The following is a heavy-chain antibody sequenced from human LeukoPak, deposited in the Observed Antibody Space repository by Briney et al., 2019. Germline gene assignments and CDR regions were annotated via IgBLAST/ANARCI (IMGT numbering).Heavy chain of an antibody. CDR3: ATGGTYYYANTSYHTFDY. V-gene: IGHV1-24*01. J-gene: IGHJ4*02. Sequence: ASVKVSCKVSGYTLTELSMHWVRQAPGKGLEWMGGLDPEDGETIYAQKFQGRVTMTEDTSTYTANMELSSLRSDDTAVYYCATGGTYYYANTSYHTFDYWGQGTLLTVSS. CDR1: GYTLTELS. D-gene: IGHD3-22*01. CDR2: LDPEDGET.